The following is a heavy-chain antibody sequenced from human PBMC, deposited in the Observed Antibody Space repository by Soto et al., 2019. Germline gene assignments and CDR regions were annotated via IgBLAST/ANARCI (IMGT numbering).Heavy chain of an antibody. V-gene: IGHV1-46*01. J-gene: IGHJ4*02. CDR2: IKLVEDSI. Sequence: ASVKVSCKASGYSFSAYFIHWVRQAPGQGLEYMGIIKLVEDSISYTQKFQGGVTLTSDTSTITVYMELSSLKSEDTAVYFCARETPHTYYFANWGQGTLVTV. CDR3: ARETPHTYYFAN. CDR1: GYSFSAYF. D-gene: IGHD3-9*01.